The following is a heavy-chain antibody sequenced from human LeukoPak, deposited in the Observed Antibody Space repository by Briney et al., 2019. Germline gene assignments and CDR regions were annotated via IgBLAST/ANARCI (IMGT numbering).Heavy chain of an antibody. Sequence: SVKVSCKASGGTFSSYAISWVRQAPGQGLEGMGGIVPIFGTANYAQKFQGRVTITADKSTSTAYMELSSLRSEDTDVYYCARAYRQQLDPDYSYYYYMDVWGKGTTVTVSS. D-gene: IGHD6-13*01. J-gene: IGHJ6*03. CDR1: GGTFSSYA. CDR2: IVPIFGTA. CDR3: ARAYRQQLDPDYSYYYYMDV. V-gene: IGHV1-69*06.